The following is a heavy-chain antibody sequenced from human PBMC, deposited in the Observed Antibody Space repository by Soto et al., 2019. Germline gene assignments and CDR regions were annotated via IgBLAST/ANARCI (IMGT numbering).Heavy chain of an antibody. CDR2: INSDGSST. J-gene: IGHJ4*02. V-gene: IGHV3-74*01. CDR1: GFTFSSYW. Sequence: GGSLRLSCAASGFTFSSYWMHWVRQAPGKGLVWVSRINSDGSSTSYADSVKGRFTISRDNAKNTLYLQMNSLRAEDTAVYYCARVHYDFWSGYYNFDYWGQGTLVTVSS. CDR3: ARVHYDFWSGYYNFDY. D-gene: IGHD3-3*01.